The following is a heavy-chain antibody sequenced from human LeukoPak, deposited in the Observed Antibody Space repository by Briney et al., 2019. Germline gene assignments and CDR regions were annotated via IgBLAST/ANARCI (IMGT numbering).Heavy chain of an antibody. Sequence: SETLSLTCTVSGVSISNYYWTWIRQSAGKGLEWIGRIYTSGSTNYNPSLESRVTMSVDTSKNQFSLKLTSVTAADTAVYYCGREGIYGSGRPSLFDYWGQGTLVTVFS. D-gene: IGHD3-10*01. V-gene: IGHV4-4*07. CDR3: GREGIYGSGRPSLFDY. CDR1: GVSISNYY. CDR2: IYTSGST. J-gene: IGHJ4*02.